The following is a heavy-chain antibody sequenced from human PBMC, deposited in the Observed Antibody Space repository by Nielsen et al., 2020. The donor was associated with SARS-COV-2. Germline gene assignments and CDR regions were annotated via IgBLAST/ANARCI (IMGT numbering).Heavy chain of an antibody. CDR3: AKDKVIAAAGRYYYYYYMDV. D-gene: IGHD6-13*01. CDR1: GFTFSSYA. J-gene: IGHJ6*03. Sequence: GGSLRLSCAASGFTFSSYAMSWVRQAPGKGLEWVSAISGSGGSTYYADSVKGRFTISRDNSKNTLYLQINSLRAEDTAVYYCAKDKVIAAAGRYYYYYYMDVWGKGTTVTVSS. CDR2: ISGSGGST. V-gene: IGHV3-23*01.